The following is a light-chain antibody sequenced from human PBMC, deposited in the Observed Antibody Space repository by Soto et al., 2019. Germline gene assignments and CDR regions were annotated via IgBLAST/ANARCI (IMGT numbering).Light chain of an antibody. J-gene: IGKJ1*01. Sequence: IQRSQSPSTLGASGGGRGPISCRASQSISHFLAWYQQKPGKVPKLLIYDASNLGSGVPSRFRGSGSGTDFTPTIRRLQPDDFTTYSCQQYTSYSRAFGQGTKV. CDR2: DAS. CDR1: QSISHF. V-gene: IGKV1-5*01. CDR3: QQYTSYSRA.